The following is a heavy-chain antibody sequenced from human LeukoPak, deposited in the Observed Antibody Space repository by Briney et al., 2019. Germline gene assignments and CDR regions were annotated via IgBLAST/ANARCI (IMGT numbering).Heavy chain of an antibody. CDR1: GFTFSSYS. CDR2: ISSSSSTI. CDR3: ARVGGSWELIL. D-gene: IGHD2-15*01. J-gene: IGHJ4*02. V-gene: IGHV3-48*01. Sequence: GGSLRLSCAASGFTFSSYSMNWVRQAPGKGLEWVSYISSSSSTIYYADSVKGRFTISRDNAKNSLYLQMNSLRAEDTAVYFCARVGGSWELILWGQGTLVTVS.